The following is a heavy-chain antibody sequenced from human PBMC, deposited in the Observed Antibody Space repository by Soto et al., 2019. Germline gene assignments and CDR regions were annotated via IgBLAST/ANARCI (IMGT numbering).Heavy chain of an antibody. D-gene: IGHD6-6*01. V-gene: IGHV1-69*06. CDR1: GGTFSSYA. CDR2: IIPIFGTA. Sequence: SVKVSCKASGGTFSSYAISCVRQAPGQVLEWMGGIIPIFGTANYAQKFQGRVTITADKSTSTAYMELSSLRSEDTAVYYCARGGESSSSGRGYYYYYGMDVWGQGTTVTVSS. J-gene: IGHJ6*02. CDR3: ARGGESSSSGRGYYYYYGMDV.